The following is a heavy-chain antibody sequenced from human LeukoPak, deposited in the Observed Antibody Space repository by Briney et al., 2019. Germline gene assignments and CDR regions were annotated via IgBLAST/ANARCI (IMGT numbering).Heavy chain of an antibody. J-gene: IGHJ4*02. CDR3: ARAPYCIGGSCRFDY. CDR2: IKQDGSEK. Sequence: PGGSLRLYCAASGFTFSSYWMSWVRQAPGKGLEWVANIKQDGSEKYYVDSVKGRFTISRDNAKNSLYLQMNSLRAEDTAVYYCARAPYCIGGSCRFDYWGQGTLATVSS. CDR1: GFTFSSYW. D-gene: IGHD2-15*01. V-gene: IGHV3-7*03.